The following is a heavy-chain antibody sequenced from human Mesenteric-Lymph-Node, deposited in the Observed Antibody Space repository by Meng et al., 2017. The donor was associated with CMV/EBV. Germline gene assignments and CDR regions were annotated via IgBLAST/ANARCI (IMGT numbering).Heavy chain of an antibody. CDR1: DGSISIGNYY. J-gene: IGHJ4*02. CDR3: ARGNRGSIVVVPAATFDY. CDR2: VYYSGST. V-gene: IGHV4-39*01. D-gene: IGHD2-2*01. Sequence: GSLRLSCTVSDGSISIGNYYWGWIRQPPGKGLEWIGSVYYSGSTYYNPSLKSRVTISVDRSKIQFSLKLTSVTAADTATYYCARGNRGSIVVVPAATFDYWGQGTLVTVSS.